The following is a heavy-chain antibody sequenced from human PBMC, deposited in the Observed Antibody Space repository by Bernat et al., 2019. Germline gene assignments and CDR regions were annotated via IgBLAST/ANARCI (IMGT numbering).Heavy chain of an antibody. D-gene: IGHD2-15*01. CDR2: ISYDGSNK. V-gene: IGHV3-30*01. J-gene: IGHJ4*02. CDR3: ARDPEGYCSGGSCYSPDY. Sequence: QVQLVESGGGVVQPGRSLGLSCAASGFTFSSYAMHWLRQAPCKGREWVAVISYDGSNKYYADSVKGRFTISRDNSNNTLYLQMNSLRAEDTAVYYCARDPEGYCSGGSCYSPDYWGQGTLVTVSS. CDR1: GFTFSSYA.